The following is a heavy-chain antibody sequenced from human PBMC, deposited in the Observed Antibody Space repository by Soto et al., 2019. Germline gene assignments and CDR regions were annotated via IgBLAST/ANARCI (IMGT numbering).Heavy chain of an antibody. D-gene: IGHD6-13*01. J-gene: IGHJ6*02. CDR2: ISAYNGNT. CDR3: AGYEYSSSRCSGSGMDV. V-gene: IGHV1-18*01. CDR1: GYTFTSYG. Sequence: ASVKVSFKASGYTFTSYGISWVRQAPGQGLEWMGWISAYNGNTNYAQKLQGRVTMTTDTFTSTAYMELRSQRSDDTAVYYCAGYEYSSSRCSGSGMDVWGQGTTVTVSS.